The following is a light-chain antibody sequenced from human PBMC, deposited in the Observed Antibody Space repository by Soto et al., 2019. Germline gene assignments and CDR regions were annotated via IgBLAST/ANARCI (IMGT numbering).Light chain of an antibody. CDR2: DVS. J-gene: IGLJ1*01. CDR3: SSYTSSSTYYV. Sequence: QSVLTQPASVSGSTGQSITISCPGTSSDVGGYNYVSWYQQHPGKAPKLMIYDVSNRPSGVSNRFSGSKSGNTASLTISGLQAEDEADYYCSSYTSSSTYYVFGTGTKVTVL. CDR1: SSDVGGYNY. V-gene: IGLV2-14*01.